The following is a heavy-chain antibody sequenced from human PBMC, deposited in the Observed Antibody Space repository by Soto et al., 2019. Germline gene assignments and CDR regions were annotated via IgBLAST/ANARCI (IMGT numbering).Heavy chain of an antibody. Sequence: ASVKVSCKASGYTFTSYGISWVRQAPGQGLEWMGWINIYNGNTEYSQNFQGRVTITSDTSASTIYMELSSLRPEDTAVYYCARLLIAVAGSGYDYWGQGTVVTVSS. V-gene: IGHV1-18*01. CDR3: ARLLIAVAGSGYDY. CDR2: INIYNGNT. D-gene: IGHD6-19*01. CDR1: GYTFTSYG. J-gene: IGHJ4*02.